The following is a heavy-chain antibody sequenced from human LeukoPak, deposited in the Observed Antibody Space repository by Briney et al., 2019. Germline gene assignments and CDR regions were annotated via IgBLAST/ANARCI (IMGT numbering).Heavy chain of an antibody. J-gene: IGHJ5*02. CDR2: ISAYNGNT. D-gene: IGHD5-18*01. V-gene: IGHV1-18*01. CDR1: GYTFTSYG. CDR3: ARSGYSYGLSP. Sequence: ASVKVSCKASGYTFTSYGISWVRQAPGQGLEWMGWISAYNGNTNYAQKLQGRVTMTTDTSTSTAHMELRSLRSDDTAVYYCARSGYSYGLSPWGQGTLVTVSS.